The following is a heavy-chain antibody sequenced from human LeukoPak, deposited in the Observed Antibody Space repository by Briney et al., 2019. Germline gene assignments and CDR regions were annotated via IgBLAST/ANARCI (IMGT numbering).Heavy chain of an antibody. CDR1: GYRFYGYW. CDR2: IYPGDSET. V-gene: IGHV5-51*01. J-gene: IGHJ4*02. D-gene: IGHD2-21*02. Sequence: GESPKISCKGSGYRFYGYWIGWVRQMPGKGLDWMGVIYPGDSETRYNPSFQGRVTLSADTSTSTAYLQWSSLQASDTATFYCARLTNCGGDCYHFHYWGQGTLVTVSS. CDR3: ARLTNCGGDCYHFHY.